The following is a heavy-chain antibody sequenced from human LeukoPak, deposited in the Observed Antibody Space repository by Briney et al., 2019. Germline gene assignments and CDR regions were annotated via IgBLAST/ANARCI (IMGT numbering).Heavy chain of an antibody. CDR3: ARGALYYYDSSARYYYYGMDV. D-gene: IGHD3-22*01. J-gene: IGHJ6*02. CDR1: GGSFSGYY. CDR2: INHSGST. Sequence: SETLSLTCAVYGGSFSGYYWSWIRQPPGKGLEWIGEINHSGSTNYNPSLKSRVTISVDTSKNQFSLKLSSVTAADTAVYYCARGALYYYDSSARYYYYGMDVWGQGTTVTVSS. V-gene: IGHV4-34*01.